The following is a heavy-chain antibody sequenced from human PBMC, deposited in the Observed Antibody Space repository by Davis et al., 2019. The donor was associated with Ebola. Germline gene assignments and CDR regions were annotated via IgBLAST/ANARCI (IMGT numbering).Heavy chain of an antibody. J-gene: IGHJ4*02. CDR1: GYTFTSYG. Sequence: ASVKVSCKASGYTFTSYGISWVRQAPGQGLEWMGWMNPNSGNTGYAQKFQGRVTITRNTSISTAYMELSSLRSEDTAVYYCARAPLHSGQLVDFDYWGQGTLVTVSS. CDR3: ARAPLHSGQLVDFDY. V-gene: IGHV1-8*03. D-gene: IGHD6-6*01. CDR2: MNPNSGNT.